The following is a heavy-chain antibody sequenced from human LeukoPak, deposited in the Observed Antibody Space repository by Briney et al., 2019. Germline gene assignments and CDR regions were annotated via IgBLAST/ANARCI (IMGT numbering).Heavy chain of an antibody. J-gene: IGHJ6*04. V-gene: IGHV1-69*06. CDR1: GGTFSSYA. CDR3: ARGGYYGSGSYPFYYYGMDV. CDR2: IIPIFGTA. Sequence: SVKVSCKASGGTFSSYAISWVRQAPGQGLEWMGGIIPIFGTANYAQKFQGRVTITADKSTSTAYMEPSSLRSEDTAVYYCARGGYYGSGSYPFYYYGMDVWGKGTTVTVSS. D-gene: IGHD3-10*01.